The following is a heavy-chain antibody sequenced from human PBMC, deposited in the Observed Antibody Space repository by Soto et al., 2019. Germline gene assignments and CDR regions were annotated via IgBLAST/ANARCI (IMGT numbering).Heavy chain of an antibody. CDR3: ARDSSIAAAGLSWFDP. D-gene: IGHD6-13*01. CDR2: INPNSGGT. V-gene: IGHV1-2*02. CDR1: GYTFTGYY. J-gene: IGHJ5*02. Sequence: ASVKVSCKASGYTFTGYYMHWVRQAPGQGLEWMGWINPNSGGTNYAQKFQGRVTMTRDTSTSTVYMELSSLRSEDTAVYYCARDSSIAAAGLSWFDPWGQGTLVTVSS.